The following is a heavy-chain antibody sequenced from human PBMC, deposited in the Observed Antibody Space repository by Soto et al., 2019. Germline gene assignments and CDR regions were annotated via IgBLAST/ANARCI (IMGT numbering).Heavy chain of an antibody. J-gene: IGHJ4*02. V-gene: IGHV3-23*01. CDR1: GFAFRNYG. CDR2: ISGSGGST. D-gene: IGHD3-9*01. Sequence: EVQLLGSGGGLVHPGGSQRLSCAASGFAFRNYGMSWVRQAPGKGLKWVSTISGSGGSTYYADSVKGRFTISRDNSKNTLYLQMNSLRAEDTAIYYCAKDTFDVPPGFDYWGQGTLVTVSS. CDR3: AKDTFDVPPGFDY.